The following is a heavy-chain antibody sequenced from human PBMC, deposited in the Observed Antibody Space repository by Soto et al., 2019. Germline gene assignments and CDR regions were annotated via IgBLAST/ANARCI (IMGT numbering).Heavy chain of an antibody. Sequence: DVQLVDSGGGLVQPGGSLRLSCAASGFTFSNYAMSWVRQAPGKGLEWVSLVSATAGTTYYTDSVKGRFTISRDNSRNTVYLRMNSLKADDTSVYYCAKDRFAGGFDYWGQGTLVTVSS. J-gene: IGHJ4*02. CDR2: VSATAGTT. D-gene: IGHD3-16*01. V-gene: IGHV3-23*04. CDR1: GFTFSNYA. CDR3: AKDRFAGGFDY.